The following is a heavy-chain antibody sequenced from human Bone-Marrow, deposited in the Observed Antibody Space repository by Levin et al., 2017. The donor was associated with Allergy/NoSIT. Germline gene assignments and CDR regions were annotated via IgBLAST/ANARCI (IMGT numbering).Heavy chain of an antibody. CDR2: ISYDGSNK. CDR1: GFTFSSYA. V-gene: IGHV3-30*04. D-gene: IGHD2-2*01. J-gene: IGHJ5*02. Sequence: SCAASGFTFSSYAMHWVRQAPGKGLEWVAVISYDGSNKYYADSVKGRFTISRDNSKNTLYLQMISLRAEDTAVYYCARGPLSVVPAARKETDNWFDPWGQGTLVTVSS. CDR3: ARGPLSVVPAARKETDNWFDP.